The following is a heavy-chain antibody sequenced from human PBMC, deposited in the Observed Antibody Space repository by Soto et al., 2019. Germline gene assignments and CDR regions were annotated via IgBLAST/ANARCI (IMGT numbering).Heavy chain of an antibody. CDR3: ARLSVQHEPVRGYSYGYVSL. V-gene: IGHV4-39*01. J-gene: IGHJ4*02. CDR1: GGSISSSSYY. Sequence: PSETLSLTCTVSGGSISSSSYYWGWIRQPPGKGLEWIGSIYYSGSTYYNPSLKSRVTISVDTSKNQFSLKLSSVTAADTAVYYCARLSVQHEPVRGYSYGYVSLWGQGTLGTVAS. CDR2: IYYSGST. D-gene: IGHD5-18*01.